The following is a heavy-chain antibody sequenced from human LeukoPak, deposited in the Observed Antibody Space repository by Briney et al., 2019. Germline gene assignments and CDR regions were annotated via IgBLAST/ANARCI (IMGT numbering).Heavy chain of an antibody. Sequence: ETLSLTCSVSGGSISSSSYYWGWIRQPPGKGLEWVSVIYSGGSTYYADSVKGRFTISRDNSKNTLYLQMNSLRAEDTAVYYCARGERYWGQGTLVTVSS. J-gene: IGHJ4*02. CDR3: ARGERY. CDR1: GGSISSSSYY. V-gene: IGHV3-53*01. CDR2: IYSGGST.